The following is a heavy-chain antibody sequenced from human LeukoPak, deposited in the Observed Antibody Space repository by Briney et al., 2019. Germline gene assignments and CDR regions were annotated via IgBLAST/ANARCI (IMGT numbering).Heavy chain of an antibody. V-gene: IGHV3-48*03. CDR2: ISSSGSTI. D-gene: IGHD2-15*01. J-gene: IGHJ4*02. CDR1: GFTFSSYE. Sequence: GGSLRLSCAASGFTFSSYEMNWVRQAPGKGLEWVSYISSSGSTIYYADSVKGRFTISRDNAKNSLYLQMNSLRAEDTAVYYCAKGRGTYCSGGSCYYFDYWGQGTLVTVSS. CDR3: AKGRGTYCSGGSCYYFDY.